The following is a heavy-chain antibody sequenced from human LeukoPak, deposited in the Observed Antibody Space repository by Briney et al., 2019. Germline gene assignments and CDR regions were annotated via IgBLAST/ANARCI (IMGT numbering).Heavy chain of an antibody. CDR1: GFTLSNYD. V-gene: IGHV3-13*01. Sequence: GGSLRLACAASGFTLSNYDMHWVRQGTGKGLEWVSGIGTGGDTHYPDSVKGRFTISRENAKNSLYLQMTSLRVGDTAMYYCARAARYYGRSGGHAFDIWGQGTRVTVS. J-gene: IGHJ3*02. CDR2: IGTGGDT. D-gene: IGHD2-15*01. CDR3: ARAARYYGRSGGHAFDI.